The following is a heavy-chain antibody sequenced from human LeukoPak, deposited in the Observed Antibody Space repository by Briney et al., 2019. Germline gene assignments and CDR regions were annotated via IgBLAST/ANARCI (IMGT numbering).Heavy chain of an antibody. CDR3: ARGAMAGPFDY. Sequence: GGSLRLSCAAPGFTFRSYERKGVRKAPGKGLKWVSYISSSASTKYYADSVKGRFTISRDNAKNSLYLQMNSLRAEDTAVYYCARGAMAGPFDYWGQGTLVIVSS. CDR2: ISSSASTK. J-gene: IGHJ4*02. D-gene: IGHD5-18*01. V-gene: IGHV3-48*03. CDR1: GFTFRSYE.